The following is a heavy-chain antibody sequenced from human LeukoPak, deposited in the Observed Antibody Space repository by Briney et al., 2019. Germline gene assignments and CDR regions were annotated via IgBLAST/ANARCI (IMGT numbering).Heavy chain of an antibody. Sequence: GALRLSCAASGFPFSSYSMNWVRQPPGKGLEWIGSIYSSGSTYYNPSLKSRVTISVDTSKNQFSLKLSSVTAADTAVYYCARHYGPWGQGTLVTVSS. CDR1: GFPFSSYSMN. CDR2: IYSSGST. V-gene: IGHV4-39*01. CDR3: ARHYGP. D-gene: IGHD4-17*01. J-gene: IGHJ5*02.